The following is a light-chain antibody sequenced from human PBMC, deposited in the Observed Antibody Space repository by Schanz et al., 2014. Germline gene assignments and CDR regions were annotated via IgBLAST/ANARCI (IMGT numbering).Light chain of an antibody. V-gene: IGKV1-39*01. CDR1: QTVSIY. Sequence: DIQMTQSPSSLSASVGDRVTITCRTSQTVSIYLNWYQQKPRKAPNLLIYSASSLQSGVPSRFSGSGSGTDYTLTISTLQPEDFATYFCQQSYSTPYTFGQGTKLDSK. CDR3: QQSYSTPYT. CDR2: SAS. J-gene: IGKJ2*01.